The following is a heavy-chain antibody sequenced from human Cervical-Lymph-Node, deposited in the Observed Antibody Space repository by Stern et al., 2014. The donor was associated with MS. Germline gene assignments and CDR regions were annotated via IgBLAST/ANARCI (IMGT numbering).Heavy chain of an antibody. V-gene: IGHV3-11*01. CDR3: ARVAVQWELPD. Sequence: VQLVESGGGLVKPGGSLRLSCAASGFTFSDYYMTWIRQAPGKGLEWVSYISSSATTIYYADAVKGRFTISRDNAKKSLYLQMNSLRAEDTAVYYCARVAVQWELPDWGQGTLVTVSS. D-gene: IGHD1-26*01. CDR2: ISSSATTI. CDR1: GFTFSDYY. J-gene: IGHJ4*02.